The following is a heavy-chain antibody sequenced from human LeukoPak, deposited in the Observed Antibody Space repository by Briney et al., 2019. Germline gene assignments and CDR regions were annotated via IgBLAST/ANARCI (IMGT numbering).Heavy chain of an antibody. CDR2: ISGGGGHT. CDR3: AKAFGYCSGGTCYTDY. CDR1: GFNFTNYA. J-gene: IGHJ4*02. V-gene: IGHV3-23*01. D-gene: IGHD2-15*01. Sequence: GGSLRLSCLGSGFNFTNYAMDWVRQAPGKGLEWVSAISGGGGHTYYADSVKGRFTISRDNSKNMLYLQMSSLRAEDTAVYYCAKAFGYCSGGTCYTDYWGQGTLVTVSS.